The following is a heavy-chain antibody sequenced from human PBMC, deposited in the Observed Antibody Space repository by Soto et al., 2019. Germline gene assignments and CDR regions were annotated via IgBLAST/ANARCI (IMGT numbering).Heavy chain of an antibody. D-gene: IGHD5-12*01. V-gene: IGHV1-2*04. CDR1: GYTFTGYF. CDR3: VRDRGYTGYDFDC. CDR2: INPNSGGT. Sequence: ASVKVSCKASGYTFTGYFIHWVRQAPGQGLEWMGWINPNSGGTIYAQNFQGWVTMSRDTSINTAYMELTRLRSDDTAVYYCVRDRGYTGYDFDCWGQGTLVTVS. J-gene: IGHJ5*01.